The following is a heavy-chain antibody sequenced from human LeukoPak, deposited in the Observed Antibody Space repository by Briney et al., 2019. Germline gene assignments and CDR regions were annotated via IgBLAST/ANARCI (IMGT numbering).Heavy chain of an antibody. CDR1: GYTFTSYG. CDR3: ARGAYCSSTSCYTDRAFDI. V-gene: IGHV1-18*01. Sequence: ASVKVSCKASGYTFTSYGISWVRQAPGQGLEWMGWISAYNGNTNYAQKLQGRVTMTTDTSTSTAYMELRSLRSDDTAVYYCARGAYCSSTSCYTDRAFDIWGQGTMVTVSS. CDR2: ISAYNGNT. J-gene: IGHJ3*02. D-gene: IGHD2-2*02.